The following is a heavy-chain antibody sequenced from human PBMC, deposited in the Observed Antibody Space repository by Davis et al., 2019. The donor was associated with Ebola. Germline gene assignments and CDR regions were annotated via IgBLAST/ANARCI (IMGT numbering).Heavy chain of an antibody. D-gene: IGHD6-13*01. Sequence: MPSETLSLTCTVSGGSISSGGYYWSWIRQHPGKGLEWIGYIYYSGSTYYNPSLKSRVTISVDTSKNQFSLKLSSVTAADMAVYYCARQTGLAAAGRGVDYWGQGTLVTVSS. CDR1: GGSISSGGYY. J-gene: IGHJ4*02. CDR3: ARQTGLAAAGRGVDY. V-gene: IGHV4-31*03. CDR2: IYYSGST.